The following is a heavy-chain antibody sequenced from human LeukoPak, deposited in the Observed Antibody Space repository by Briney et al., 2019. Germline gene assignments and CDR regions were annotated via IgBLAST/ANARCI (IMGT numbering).Heavy chain of an antibody. V-gene: IGHV3-23*01. CDR2: ITSGGGT. Sequence: GGSLRLSCAASGFTFSSCGMSWVRQAPGKGLEWVSAITSGGGTYYADSVKGRFTISRDNSKNTLSLQMNSLRAEDTAVYYCAKETASGYGAFDVWSQGTMVTVSS. J-gene: IGHJ3*01. CDR3: AKETASGYGAFDV. CDR1: GFTFSSCG. D-gene: IGHD5-12*01.